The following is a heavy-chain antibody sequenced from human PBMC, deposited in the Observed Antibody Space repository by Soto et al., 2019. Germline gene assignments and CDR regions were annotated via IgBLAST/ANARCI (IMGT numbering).Heavy chain of an antibody. V-gene: IGHV1-69*02. CDR3: SIYFDSYYGSSGYSYAAVIFQH. D-gene: IGHD3-22*01. CDR1: GGTFSSYT. J-gene: IGHJ1*01. CDR2: IIPILGIA. Sequence: SVKVSCKASGGTFSSYTISWVRQAPGQGLEWMGRIIPILGIANYAQKLQGRVTITADKSTSTAYMELRSLRSDDTAVYYCSIYFDSYYGSSGYSYAAVIFQHWGQGTLVTVSS.